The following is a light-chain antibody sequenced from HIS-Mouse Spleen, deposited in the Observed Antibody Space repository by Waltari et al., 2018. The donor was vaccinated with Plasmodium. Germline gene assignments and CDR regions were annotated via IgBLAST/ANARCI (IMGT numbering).Light chain of an antibody. CDR2: RNN. J-gene: IGLJ2*01. CDR1: GSNIGSNY. CDR3: AAWDDSLSGPV. V-gene: IGLV1-47*01. Sequence: QSVLTQPPSASGTPGQRVTLSCSGRGSNIGSNYVYWYQQPPGTAPKLLIYRNNQRPSGVPDRFSGSKSGTSASLAISGLRSEDEADYYCAAWDDSLSGPVFGGGTKLTVL.